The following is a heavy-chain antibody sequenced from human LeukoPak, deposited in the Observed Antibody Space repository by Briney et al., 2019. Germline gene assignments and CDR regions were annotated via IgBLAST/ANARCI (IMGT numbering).Heavy chain of an antibody. CDR3: ARHTLVGARNAFDI. V-gene: IGHV4-59*08. Sequence: SETLSLTCNVSGGSISSYYWSWIRQPPGKGLEWIGCMYYSGNTNYNPSLKIRVTTSVDSSKNQFSLKLSSVTAADTAVYYCARHTLVGARNAFDIWGQGTMVTVSS. J-gene: IGHJ3*02. D-gene: IGHD1-26*01. CDR2: MYYSGNT. CDR1: GGSISSYY.